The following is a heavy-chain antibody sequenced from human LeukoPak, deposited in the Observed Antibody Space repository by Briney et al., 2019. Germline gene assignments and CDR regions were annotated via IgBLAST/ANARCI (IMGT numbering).Heavy chain of an antibody. V-gene: IGHV3-49*03. CDR1: GFTFGDYA. CDR3: TRDPYDYVWGSYRYW. CDR2: IRSKAYGGTT. Sequence: GGSLRLFCTASGFTFGDYAMSWFRQAPGKGLEWVGFIRSKAYGGTTEYAASVKGRFTISRDDSKSIAHLQMNSLKTEDTAVYYCTRDPYDYVWGSYRYWWGQGTLVTVSS. J-gene: IGHJ4*02. D-gene: IGHD3-16*02.